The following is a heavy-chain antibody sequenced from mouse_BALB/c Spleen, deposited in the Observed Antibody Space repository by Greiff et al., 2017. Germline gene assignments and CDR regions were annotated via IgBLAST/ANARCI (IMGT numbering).Heavy chain of an antibody. Sequence: VQLVESGPGLVAPSQSLSITCTVSGFSLTGYGVNWVRQPPGKGLEWLGMIWGDGSTDYNSALKSRLSISKDNSKSQVFLKMNSLQTDDTARYYCARSTMITPLAMDYWGQGTSVTVSS. CDR3: ARSTMITPLAMDY. J-gene: IGHJ4*01. V-gene: IGHV2-6-7*01. CDR2: IWGDGST. CDR1: GFSLTGYG. D-gene: IGHD2-4*01.